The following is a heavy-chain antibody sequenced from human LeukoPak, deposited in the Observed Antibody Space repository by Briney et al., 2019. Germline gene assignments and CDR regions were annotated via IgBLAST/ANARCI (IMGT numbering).Heavy chain of an antibody. V-gene: IGHV4-61*01. CDR2: IQYSGST. CDR3: AREGTANSSSWYWFDP. Sequence: PSETLSLTCTVSGDSVSSGSSHWNWIRQPPGKDLEFIGSIQYSGSTNYNPSLKNRVTISVDTSTNQFSLKLSSVCAADTAVYYCAREGTANSSSWYWFDPWGQGTLVSASS. D-gene: IGHD6-13*01. J-gene: IGHJ5*02. CDR1: GDSVSSGSSH.